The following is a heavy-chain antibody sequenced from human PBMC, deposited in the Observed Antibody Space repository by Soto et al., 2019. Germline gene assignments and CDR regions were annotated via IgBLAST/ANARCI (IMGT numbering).Heavy chain of an antibody. CDR3: ARVVGWELRDYYYYGMDV. D-gene: IGHD1-26*01. J-gene: IGHJ6*02. CDR1: GYTFTSYG. Sequence: GASVKVSCKASGYTFTSYGISWVRQAPGQGLEWMGWISAYNGNTNYAQKLQGRVTMTTDTSTSTAYMELRSLRSDDTAVYYCARVVGWELRDYYYYGMDVWGQGTTVTVSS. CDR2: ISAYNGNT. V-gene: IGHV1-18*01.